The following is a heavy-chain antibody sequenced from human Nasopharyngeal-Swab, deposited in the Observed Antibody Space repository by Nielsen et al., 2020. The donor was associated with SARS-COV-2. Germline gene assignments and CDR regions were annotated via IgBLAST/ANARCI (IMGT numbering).Heavy chain of an antibody. V-gene: IGHV4-61*02. CDR3: ARGVGEDKTYYFDY. Sequence: LRLSCTVSGGSISSGSYYWSWIRQPAGKGLEWIGRIYTCGSTNYNPSLKSRFTISVDTSKNQFSLKLSSVTAADTAVYYCARGVGEDKTYYFDYWGQGTLVTVSS. D-gene: IGHD3-10*01. CDR1: GGSISSGSYY. CDR2: IYTCGST. J-gene: IGHJ4*02.